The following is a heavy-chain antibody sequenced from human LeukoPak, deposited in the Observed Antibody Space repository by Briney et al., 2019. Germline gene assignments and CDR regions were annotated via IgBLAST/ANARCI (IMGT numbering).Heavy chain of an antibody. CDR2: INSDGSST. J-gene: IGHJ6*03. Sequence: GGSLRLSCAASGFTFSSYWMHWVRQAPGKGLVWVSRINSDGSSTSYADSVKGRFTISRDNAKNTLYLQVNSLRAEDTAVYYCARDYTESKGIWNYYYYMDVWGKGTTVTVSS. D-gene: IGHD2-15*01. V-gene: IGHV3-74*01. CDR1: GFTFSSYW. CDR3: ARDYTESKGIWNYYYYMDV.